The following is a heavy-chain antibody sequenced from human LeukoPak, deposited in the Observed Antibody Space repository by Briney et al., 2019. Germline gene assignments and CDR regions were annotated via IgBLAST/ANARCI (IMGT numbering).Heavy chain of an antibody. CDR2: IYYSGST. CDR1: GGSISSSNYY. CDR3: ASNGYDSSGYYSD. D-gene: IGHD3-22*01. J-gene: IGHJ4*02. Sequence: SETLSLTCTVSGGSISSSNYYWGWIRQPPGKGLEWIGSIYYSGSTYYNPSLKSRVTISVDTSKNQFSLKLSSVTAADTAVYYCASNGYDSSGYYSDWGQGTLVTVSS. V-gene: IGHV4-39*01.